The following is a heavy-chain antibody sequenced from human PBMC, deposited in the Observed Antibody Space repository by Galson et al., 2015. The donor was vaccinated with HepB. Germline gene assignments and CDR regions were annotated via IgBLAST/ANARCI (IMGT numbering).Heavy chain of an antibody. J-gene: IGHJ4*02. Sequence: SVKVSCKASGYTFTSYAMHWVRQAPGQRLEWMGWINAGNGNTKYSQKFQGRVTITRDTSASTAYMELSSLRSEDTAVYYCARGSGWFRELFRRPPVHDYWGQGTLVTVSS. CDR1: GYTFTSYA. D-gene: IGHD3-10*01. CDR3: ARGSGWFRELFRRPPVHDY. CDR2: INAGNGNT. V-gene: IGHV1-3*01.